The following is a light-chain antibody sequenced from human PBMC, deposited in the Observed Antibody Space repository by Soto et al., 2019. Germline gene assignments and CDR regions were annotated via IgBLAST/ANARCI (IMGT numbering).Light chain of an antibody. CDR2: VVG. Sequence: QSVLTQPASVSGSPGQSITISCTGTSSDVGSYNLVSWHQHHPGKAPKLMIYVVGKRPSGVSSRFSGSKSGNTASLTISGLQAEDEADYYCCSYAGSGTPYVFGTGTKVTVL. V-gene: IGLV2-23*02. CDR1: SSDVGSYNL. CDR3: CSYAGSGTPYV. J-gene: IGLJ1*01.